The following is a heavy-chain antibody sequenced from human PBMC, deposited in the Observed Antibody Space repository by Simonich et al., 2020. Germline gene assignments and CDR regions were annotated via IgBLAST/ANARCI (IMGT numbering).Heavy chain of an antibody. V-gene: IGHV3-33*01. CDR2: IWYDGSKK. D-gene: IGHD3-10*01. J-gene: IGHJ1*01. CDR1: GFTFSSYG. CDR3: ARNHDGSEYFQH. Sequence: QVQLVESGGGVVQPGRSLRLSCAASGFTFSSYGMHWVRQAPGKGLEWVAVIWYDGSKKYYADSVKGRFTISRDNSKNTLYLQMNSLRAEDTAVHYCARNHDGSEYFQHWGQGTLVTVSS.